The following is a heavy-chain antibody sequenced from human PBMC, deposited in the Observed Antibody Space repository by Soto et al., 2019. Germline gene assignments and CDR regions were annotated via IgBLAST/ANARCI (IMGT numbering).Heavy chain of an antibody. V-gene: IGHV3-74*01. Sequence: EVQLVESEGGLVQRGGSLRLSCAASGFTFNYYWMHWVRQAPGQGLLWVSHIHSDGSTTTYADSVKGRFTISRDNAKNTLYLQMNSLGAEDTAVYYCVRGDKGGFDLWGQGTTVTVSS. J-gene: IGHJ3*01. CDR2: IHSDGSTT. D-gene: IGHD2-21*02. CDR3: VRGDKGGFDL. CDR1: GFTFNYYW.